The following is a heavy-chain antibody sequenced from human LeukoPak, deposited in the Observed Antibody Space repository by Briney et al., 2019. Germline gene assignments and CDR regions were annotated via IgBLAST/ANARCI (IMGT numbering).Heavy chain of an antibody. J-gene: IGHJ4*02. D-gene: IGHD1-26*01. Sequence: SETLSLTCAVYGGSFSGYYWSWIRQPPGKGLEWIGEINHSGSTNYNPSLKSRVTISVDTSKNQFSLKLSSVTAADTAVYYCARGRRRFFSTNSGYIDYWGQGTLVTVSS. CDR3: ARGRRRFFSTNSGYIDY. CDR2: INHSGST. V-gene: IGHV4-34*01. CDR1: GGSFSGYY.